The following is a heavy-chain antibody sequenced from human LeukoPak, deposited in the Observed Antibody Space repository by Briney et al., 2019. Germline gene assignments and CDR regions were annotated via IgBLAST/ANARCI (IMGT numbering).Heavy chain of an antibody. V-gene: IGHV4-30-4*01. D-gene: IGHD3-3*01. CDR2: IYYSGST. J-gene: IGHJ5*02. CDR3: ASLYDFWSGYSNWFDP. Sequence: SETLSLTCTVSGGSISSGDYYRSWIRQPPGKGLEWIGYIYYSGSTYYNPSLKSRVTISVDTSKNQFSLKLSSVTAADTAVYYCASLYDFWSGYSNWFDPWGQGTLVTVSS. CDR1: GGSISSGDYY.